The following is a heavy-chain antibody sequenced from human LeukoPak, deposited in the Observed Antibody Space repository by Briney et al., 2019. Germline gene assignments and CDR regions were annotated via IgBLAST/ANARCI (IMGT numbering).Heavy chain of an antibody. CDR3: ARGPYGSGSHY. Sequence: PSETLSLTCTVSGDSISTYYWNWIRQPAGKDLEWIGRIYTSGTTNYNPSLKSRVTMSVDTPKNQFSLRLRSVTDADTAVYFCARGPYGSGSHYWGQGTLVTVSS. V-gene: IGHV4-4*07. CDR2: IYTSGTT. J-gene: IGHJ4*02. CDR1: GDSISTYY. D-gene: IGHD3-10*01.